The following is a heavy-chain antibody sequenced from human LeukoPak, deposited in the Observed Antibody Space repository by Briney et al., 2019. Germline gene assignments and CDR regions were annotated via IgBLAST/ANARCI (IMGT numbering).Heavy chain of an antibody. Sequence: KPSETLSLTCTVSGGSISSHYWSWIRQSPGKGLEWIGYIYYSGRTNYNPAVKSRVSISVDTSKNQFSLRLSSVTAADTGVYYCARDRSLYDDFWSGYYDFDIWGQGTMVTVSS. CDR3: ARDRSLYDDFWSGYYDFDI. V-gene: IGHV4-59*11. J-gene: IGHJ3*02. CDR1: GGSISSHY. CDR2: IYYSGRT. D-gene: IGHD3-3*01.